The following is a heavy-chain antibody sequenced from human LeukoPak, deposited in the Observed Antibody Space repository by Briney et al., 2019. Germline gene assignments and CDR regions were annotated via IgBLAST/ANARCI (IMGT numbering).Heavy chain of an antibody. Sequence: ASVKVSCKASGYTFTGYYMHWVRQAPGQGLEWMGWINPNSGGTDYAQKFQGRVTMTRDTSISTAYMELRRLRSDDTAVYYCARGLPAPADQYYMDVWGKGTTVTVSS. V-gene: IGHV1-2*02. J-gene: IGHJ6*03. D-gene: IGHD2-2*01. CDR1: GYTFTGYY. CDR2: INPNSGGT. CDR3: ARGLPAPADQYYMDV.